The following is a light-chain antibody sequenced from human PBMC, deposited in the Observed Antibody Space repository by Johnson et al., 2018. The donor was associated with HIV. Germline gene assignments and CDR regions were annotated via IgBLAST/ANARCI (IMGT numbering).Light chain of an antibody. CDR3: GTWDSSLSAGGYV. CDR1: SSNIGNNY. CDR2: QNT. V-gene: IGLV1-51*02. Sequence: QSVLTQPPSVSAAPGQKVTISCSGSSSNIGNNYVSWYQQLPGTAPKLLIYQNTWRPSWIPDRFSGSTSGASATLAITGLQTGDEADYYCGTWDSSLSAGGYVFGTGTKVTVL. J-gene: IGLJ1*01.